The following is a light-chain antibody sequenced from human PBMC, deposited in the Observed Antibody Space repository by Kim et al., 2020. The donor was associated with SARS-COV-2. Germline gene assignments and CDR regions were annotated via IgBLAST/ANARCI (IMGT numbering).Light chain of an antibody. Sequence: ASVGDRVTITCRASQNIRDWLAWYQQKPGKAPNLLIHTASILEVGVPSRFSGSGSGTEFTLTISSLQPDDFATYYCQQYHSYSLTFGQGTKVDIK. CDR1: QNIRDW. CDR2: TAS. J-gene: IGKJ1*01. CDR3: QQYHSYSLT. V-gene: IGKV1-5*03.